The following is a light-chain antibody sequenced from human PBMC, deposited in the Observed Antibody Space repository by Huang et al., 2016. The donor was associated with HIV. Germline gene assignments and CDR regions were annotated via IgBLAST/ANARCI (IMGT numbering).Light chain of an antibody. CDR1: QGVSTY. J-gene: IGKJ2*01. CDR2: GAS. CDR3: QQYGDSPPYT. V-gene: IGKV3-20*01. Sequence: EIVLTQSPGTLSLSPGERATLSCRASQGVSTYLAWYQPKAGQAPRLLIYGASSRAPGIPDRCSGSGSGTDFTLTISSLEPEDFVVYYCQQYGDSPPYTFGQGTKLDIK.